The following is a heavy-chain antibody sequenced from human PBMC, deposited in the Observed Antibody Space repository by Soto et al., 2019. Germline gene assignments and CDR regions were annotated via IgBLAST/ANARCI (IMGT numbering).Heavy chain of an antibody. CDR2: IIPIFGTA. CDR3: ASPPWDSSGYYYGLNY. CDR1: GGTFSSYA. V-gene: IGHV1-69*01. Sequence: QVQLVQSGAEVKKPGSSVKVSCKASGGTFSSYAISWVRQAPGQGLEWMGGIIPIFGTANYAQEFQGRVTITADESTSTAYMELSSLRSEDTAVYYCASPPWDSSGYYYGLNYWGQGTLVTVSS. J-gene: IGHJ4*02. D-gene: IGHD3-22*01.